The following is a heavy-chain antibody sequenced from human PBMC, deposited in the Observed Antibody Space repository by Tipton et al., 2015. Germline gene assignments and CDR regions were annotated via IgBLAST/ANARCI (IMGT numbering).Heavy chain of an antibody. CDR1: GGSISSEY. D-gene: IGHD7-27*01. CDR2: VFYTGST. Sequence: TLSLTCTVSGGSISSEYWSWIRQPPGKGLEWIGYVFYTGSTYYNPPLESRVTISVDTFENQFSLKLSSVTAADTAVYYCARDRPGANYFGYWGQGTLVTVSS. V-gene: IGHV4-59*01. CDR3: ARDRPGANYFGY. J-gene: IGHJ4*02.